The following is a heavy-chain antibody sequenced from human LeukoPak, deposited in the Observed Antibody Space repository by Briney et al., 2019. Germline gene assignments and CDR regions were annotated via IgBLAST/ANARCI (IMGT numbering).Heavy chain of an antibody. CDR3: ARRPDYYDSSGYYYGYYFDY. Sequence: GGSLRLSCAASGFTFSSYWMHWVRQAPGKGLQWVSSINGGSGYIYYADSVKGRFTISRDNAKNSLYLQMNSLRAEDTAIYYCARRPDYYDSSGYYYGYYFDYWGQGTLVTVSS. D-gene: IGHD3-22*01. CDR1: GFTFSSYW. J-gene: IGHJ4*02. V-gene: IGHV3-21*01. CDR2: INGGSGYI.